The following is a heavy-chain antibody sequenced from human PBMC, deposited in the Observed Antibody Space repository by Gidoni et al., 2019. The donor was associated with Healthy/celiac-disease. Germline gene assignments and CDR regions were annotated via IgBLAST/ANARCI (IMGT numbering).Heavy chain of an antibody. D-gene: IGHD5-12*01. CDR1: GYSISSGYY. CDR3: ARDRRPSGAGDY. CDR2: IYHSGST. V-gene: IGHV4-38-2*02. Sequence: QVQLQESGPGLVKPSETLSLTCAVSGYSISSGYYWGWIRQPPGKGLEWIGSIYHSGSTYYNPSLKSRVTISVDTSKNQFSLRLSSVTAADTAVYYCARDRRPSGAGDYWGQGTLVTVSS. J-gene: IGHJ4*02.